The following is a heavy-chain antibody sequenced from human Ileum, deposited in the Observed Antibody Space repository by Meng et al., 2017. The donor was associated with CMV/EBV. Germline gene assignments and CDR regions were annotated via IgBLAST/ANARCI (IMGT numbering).Heavy chain of an antibody. Sequence: GSLRLSCTVSGGSITSTSHYWAWIRQPPGKGLEWIGSIYYSGNTFYNPSLGSRVTMSMDTSYNQFSLKMTSVTAADTAVYYCVREGGSGFLEWLSTFDSWGQGTLVTVSS. D-gene: IGHD3-3*01. CDR3: VREGGSGFLEWLSTFDS. V-gene: IGHV4-39*07. CDR2: IYYSGNT. J-gene: IGHJ5*01. CDR1: GGSITSTSHY.